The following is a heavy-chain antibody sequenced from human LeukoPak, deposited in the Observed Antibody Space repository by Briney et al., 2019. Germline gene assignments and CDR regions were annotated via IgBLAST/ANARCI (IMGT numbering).Heavy chain of an antibody. V-gene: IGHV3-21*01. CDR2: ISSGGSYI. CDR1: GFTFSDYA. CDR3: ARGPALYCTSSSCLDGVD. J-gene: IGHJ4*02. Sequence: GGSLRLSCAASGFTFSDYAMNWVRQAPGKGLEWVSSISSGGSYISCADSVKGRFTVSRDNAKDSLFLQMRSLRDEDTAVYYCARGPALYCTSSSCLDGVDWGQGTLVSVSS. D-gene: IGHD2-2*01.